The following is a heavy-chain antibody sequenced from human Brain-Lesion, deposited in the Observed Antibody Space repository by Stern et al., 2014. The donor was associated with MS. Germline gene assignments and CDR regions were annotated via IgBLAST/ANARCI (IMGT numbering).Heavy chain of an antibody. CDR3: ARGERWFDS. V-gene: IGHV3-74*02. CDR2: VNNDGRRT. Sequence: EVNLVESGGGFVQPGGSLRLSCAASGFTFSTYWMHWVRQAPGKGLVWVSRVNNDGRRTSYADSVKGRFTMSRDNAKNTLYLQMNSLRVEDTAIYYCARGERWFDSWGQGTLVTVSS. J-gene: IGHJ5*01. D-gene: IGHD3-10*01. CDR1: GFTFSTYW.